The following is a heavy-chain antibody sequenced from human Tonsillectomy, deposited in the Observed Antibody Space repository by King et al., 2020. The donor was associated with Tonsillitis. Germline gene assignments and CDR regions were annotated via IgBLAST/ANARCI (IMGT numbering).Heavy chain of an antibody. CDR3: ARDSHPTD. J-gene: IGHJ4*02. CDR2: INWNGGRK. V-gene: IGHV3-20*04. Sequence: VQLVGSGGGVVRPGGSLRLSWSASGFPFYDYCMSLVRQAPGEGLEGGSVINWNGGRKCYADSVKGRFTISRDNAKNSLYLQMNSLRAEDTALYYCARDSHPTDWGQGTLVTVSS. CDR1: GFPFYDYC.